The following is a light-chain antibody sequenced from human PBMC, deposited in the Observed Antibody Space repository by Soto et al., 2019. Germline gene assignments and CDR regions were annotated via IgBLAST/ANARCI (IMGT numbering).Light chain of an antibody. CDR1: QSISSW. V-gene: IGKV1-5*03. Sequence: DIQMTQSPSTLSASVGDRVTITCRASQSISSWLAWYQQKPGKPPNLLIYEASSLESGVPSRFSGSGYGTEFTFTISSLQPDDFATYYCQKYNSYSYTFGQGTKVEIK. CDR3: QKYNSYSYT. CDR2: EAS. J-gene: IGKJ2*01.